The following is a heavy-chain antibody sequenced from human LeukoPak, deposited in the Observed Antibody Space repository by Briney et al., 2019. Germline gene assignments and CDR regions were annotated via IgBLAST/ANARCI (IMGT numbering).Heavy chain of an antibody. Sequence: GGSLRLSCAASGFTFSSYDMHWVRQAPGKGLEWVAVIWYDGSNKYYADSVKGRFTISRDNSKNTLYLQMNSLRAEDTAVYYCARATGGYCSGGSCYSGYFQHWGQGTLVTVSS. D-gene: IGHD2-15*01. J-gene: IGHJ1*01. CDR1: GFTFSSYD. CDR2: IWYDGSNK. CDR3: ARATGGYCSGGSCYSGYFQH. V-gene: IGHV3-33*01.